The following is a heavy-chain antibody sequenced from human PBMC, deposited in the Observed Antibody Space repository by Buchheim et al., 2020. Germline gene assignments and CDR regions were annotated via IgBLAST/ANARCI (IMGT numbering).Heavy chain of an antibody. Sequence: QVPLQQWGAGLLKPSETLSLTCAVYGGSFSGYYWSWIRQPPGKGLGWLGEINHSGSTNYNPSLKSRVTISVDTSKNQFSLKLCSMTAADTAVYYCARVYCSSTSCYLRYYYGMDVWGKGTT. CDR1: GGSFSGYY. CDR3: ARVYCSSTSCYLRYYYGMDV. J-gene: IGHJ6*04. CDR2: INHSGST. V-gene: IGHV4-34*01. D-gene: IGHD2-2*01.